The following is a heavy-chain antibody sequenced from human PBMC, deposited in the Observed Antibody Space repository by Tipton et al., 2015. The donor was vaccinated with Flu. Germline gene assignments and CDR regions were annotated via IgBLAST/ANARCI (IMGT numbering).Heavy chain of an antibody. CDR1: GDFISSDYY. V-gene: IGHV4-38-2*02. Sequence: NLSLTCEVSGDFISSDYYWGWVRQFPGKGLEWIGSVSRSGNTDYNPSLKSRVTISMDTSKNQCSLKLSSVTAADTAVYYCARDIGALNWFDPWGQGALVTVSS. J-gene: IGHJ5*02. CDR2: VSRSGNT. CDR3: ARDIGALNWFDP.